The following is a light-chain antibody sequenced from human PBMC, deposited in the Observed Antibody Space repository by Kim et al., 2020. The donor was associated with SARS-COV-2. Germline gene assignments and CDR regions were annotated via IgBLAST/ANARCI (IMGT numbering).Light chain of an antibody. J-gene: IGLJ2*01. CDR1: KLGDKY. V-gene: IGLV3-1*01. CDR2: QDS. Sequence: YELTQPPSVSVSPGQTASITCSGDKLGDKYACWYQQKPGQSPVLVIYQDSKRPSGIPERFSGSNSGNTATLTISGTQAMDEADYYCQAWDSSTRVVFGGGTQLTVL. CDR3: QAWDSSTRVV.